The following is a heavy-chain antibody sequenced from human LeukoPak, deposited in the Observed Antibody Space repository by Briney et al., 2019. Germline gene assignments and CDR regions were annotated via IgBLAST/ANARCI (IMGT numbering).Heavy chain of an antibody. CDR3: ARDRGKNRPPGWYLDY. Sequence: GGSLRLSCAASGFTFSSYGMHWVRQAPGKGLEWVAVIWYDGSNKYYADSVKGRFTISRDNSKNTLYLQMNSLRAEDTAVYYCARDRGKNRPPGWYLDYWGQGTLVTVSS. V-gene: IGHV3-33*01. CDR1: GFTFSSYG. CDR2: IWYDGSNK. J-gene: IGHJ4*02. D-gene: IGHD6-19*01.